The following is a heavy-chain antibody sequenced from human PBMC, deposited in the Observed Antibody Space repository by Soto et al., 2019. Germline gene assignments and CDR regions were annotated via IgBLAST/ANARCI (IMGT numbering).Heavy chain of an antibody. CDR2: VVGSGGEI. CDR3: AKDAVYNDGLWLMDS. Sequence: LRLSCAASGFTISTYAMTWVRQAPGKGLECVSGVVGSGGEIYYADSVKGRFTISKDNSKNTLYLQMNSLRDEDTAVYYCAKDAVYNDGLWLMDSWGQGTLVTVSS. D-gene: IGHD2-21*01. J-gene: IGHJ5*02. V-gene: IGHV3-23*01. CDR1: GFTISTYA.